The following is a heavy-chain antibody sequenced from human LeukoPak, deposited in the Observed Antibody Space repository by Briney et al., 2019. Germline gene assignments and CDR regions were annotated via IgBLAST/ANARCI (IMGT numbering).Heavy chain of an antibody. Sequence: SETLSLTCTVSGGSISSSSYYWGWIRQPPGKGLEWIGTIYYSGSTYYNPSLKSRVTISVDTSKNQFSLKLSSVTAADTAVYYCARVGDSSGYAYDAFDIWGQGTMVTVSS. CDR2: IYYSGST. D-gene: IGHD3-22*01. V-gene: IGHV4-39*07. CDR1: GGSISSSSYY. CDR3: ARVGDSSGYAYDAFDI. J-gene: IGHJ3*02.